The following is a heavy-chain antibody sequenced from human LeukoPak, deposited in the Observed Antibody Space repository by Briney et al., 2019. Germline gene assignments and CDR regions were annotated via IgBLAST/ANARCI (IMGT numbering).Heavy chain of an antibody. CDR2: TYYRSKWYN. CDR1: GDRVSSNSVT. V-gene: IGHV6-1*01. CDR3: VRANLWAYDY. J-gene: IGHJ4*02. Sequence: SQTLSLTCAISGDRVSSNSVTWVWIRHSPSRGLEWLGRTYYRSKWYNDYAVFVKSRITVNPDTSKNQFSLQLNYVTPEDSAVYYCVRANLWAYDYWGQGTLVTVSS. D-gene: IGHD3-16*01.